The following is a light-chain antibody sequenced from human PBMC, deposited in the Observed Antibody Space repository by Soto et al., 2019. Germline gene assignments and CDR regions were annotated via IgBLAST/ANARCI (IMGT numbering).Light chain of an antibody. CDR1: QSVSSY. CDR2: DAS. V-gene: IGKV3-11*01. J-gene: IGKJ1*01. CDR3: QQRCDWPLT. Sequence: EIVLTQSPATLSLSPGERATLSCRASQSVSSYFAWYQQKPGQAPRLLIYDASSRATGIPARFSGSGSGTDFTLTISSLEPEDFAVYYCQQRCDWPLTFGQGTKVDIK.